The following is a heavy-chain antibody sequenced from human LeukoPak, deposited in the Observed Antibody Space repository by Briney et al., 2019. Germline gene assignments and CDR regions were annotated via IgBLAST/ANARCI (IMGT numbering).Heavy chain of an antibody. Sequence: GGSLRLSSAASGFTFDDYAMHWVRQGPGKGLEWVSGITWNSGTIGYADSVKGRFTISRDNAKNSLYLQMNSLRAEDTALYYCAKDVTGTGAFDIWGQGTMVTVSS. V-gene: IGHV3-9*01. CDR1: GFTFDDYA. CDR3: AKDVTGTGAFDI. J-gene: IGHJ3*02. CDR2: ITWNSGTI. D-gene: IGHD1-7*01.